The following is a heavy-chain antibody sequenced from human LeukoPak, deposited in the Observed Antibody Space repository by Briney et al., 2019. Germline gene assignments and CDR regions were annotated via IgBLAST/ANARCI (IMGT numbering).Heavy chain of an antibody. CDR3: AKESGLVLRFLEWDDAFDI. CDR1: GFTFSSYA. V-gene: IGHV3-23*01. Sequence: GGSLRLSCAASGFTFSSYAMSWVRQAPGKGLEWVSAISGSGGSTYYADSVKGRFTISRDNSKNTLYLQMNSLRAEDTAVYYCAKESGLVLRFLEWDDAFDIWGQGTMVTVSS. CDR2: ISGSGGST. D-gene: IGHD3-3*01. J-gene: IGHJ3*02.